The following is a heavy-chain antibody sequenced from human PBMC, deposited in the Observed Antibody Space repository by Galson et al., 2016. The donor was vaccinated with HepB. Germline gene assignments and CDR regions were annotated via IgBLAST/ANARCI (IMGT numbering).Heavy chain of an antibody. CDR2: ISGSGAAT. Sequence: SLRLSCAASGFSFSTCAMTWVRQAPGKGLEWVAAISGSGAATYCADSVQGRFSIPRDNAKNTLDLQMSSLRVDDTAVYFCAKDLRDGTYYLDYWGQGTLVTVTA. J-gene: IGHJ4*02. D-gene: IGHD5-24*01. V-gene: IGHV3-23*01. CDR3: AKDLRDGTYYLDY. CDR1: GFSFSTCA.